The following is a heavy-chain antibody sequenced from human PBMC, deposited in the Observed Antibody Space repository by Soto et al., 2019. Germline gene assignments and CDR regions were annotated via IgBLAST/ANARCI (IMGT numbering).Heavy chain of an antibody. CDR2: INAANGDT. V-gene: IGHV1-3*01. Sequence: ASVKVSCKASGYTFTSYGIHWVRQAPGQRLEWMGWINAANGDTKYSPKFQGRVTITRDTSASTAYMELSSLRSEDTAVYYCVRRHVSATGIDWFDPWGQGTLVPVSS. CDR3: VRRHVSATGIDWFDP. J-gene: IGHJ5*02. CDR1: GYTFTSYG. D-gene: IGHD6-13*01.